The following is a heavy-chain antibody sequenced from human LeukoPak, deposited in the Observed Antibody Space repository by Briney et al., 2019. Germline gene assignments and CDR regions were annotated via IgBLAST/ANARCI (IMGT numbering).Heavy chain of an antibody. Sequence: GGSLRLSCAASGFTFSTYWMHWVRQAPGKGLVWVSRINGDGSSTSHADSVKGRFTISRDNAKNILYLQMNTLRAEDTAVFYCARDLGDAFDMWGQRTMVTVSS. V-gene: IGHV3-74*01. J-gene: IGHJ3*02. CDR3: ARDLGDAFDM. CDR2: INGDGSST. CDR1: GFTFSTYW.